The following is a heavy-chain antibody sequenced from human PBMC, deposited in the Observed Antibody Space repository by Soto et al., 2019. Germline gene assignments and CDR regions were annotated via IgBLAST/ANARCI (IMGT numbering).Heavy chain of an antibody. D-gene: IGHD3-16*01. CDR2: ISAYSGKT. Sequence: QVQLVQSGGEVKNPGASVKVSCKTSGYTFTTYGISWVRQAPGQGLERVGWISAYSGKTHYAQKFQGKGTMTTDTSTNTAYLELRSVRSDDTAVYYCARDPYLGDHQYWGQGTLVTVSS. V-gene: IGHV1-18*01. CDR3: ARDPYLGDHQY. CDR1: GYTFTTYG. J-gene: IGHJ4*02.